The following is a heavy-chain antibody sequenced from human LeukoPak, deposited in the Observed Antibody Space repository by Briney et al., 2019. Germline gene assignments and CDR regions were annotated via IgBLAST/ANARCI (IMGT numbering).Heavy chain of an antibody. J-gene: IGHJ5*02. Sequence: PGGSLRLSCAASGFTFSSYSMNWVRQAPGNGLEWVSSISSSSSYIYYADSVKGRFTISRDNAKNSLYLQMNSLRAEDTAVYYCASFPRSGDWFDPWGQGTLVTVSS. CDR1: GFTFSSYS. D-gene: IGHD2-15*01. V-gene: IGHV3-21*01. CDR3: ASFPRSGDWFDP. CDR2: ISSSSSYI.